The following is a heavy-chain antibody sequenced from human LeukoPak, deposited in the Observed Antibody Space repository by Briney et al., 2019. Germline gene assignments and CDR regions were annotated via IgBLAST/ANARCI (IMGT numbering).Heavy chain of an antibody. J-gene: IGHJ4*02. CDR1: GFTFSSYW. Sequence: GGSLRLSCAASGFTFSSYWMSWVRQAPGKGLGWVANIKQDGSEKYYVDSVKGRFTISRDNAKNSLYLQMNSLRAEDTSVYYCAKDPRGEWGFDYWGQGTLVTVSS. CDR3: AKDPRGEWGFDY. D-gene: IGHD3-16*01. V-gene: IGHV3-7*01. CDR2: IKQDGSEK.